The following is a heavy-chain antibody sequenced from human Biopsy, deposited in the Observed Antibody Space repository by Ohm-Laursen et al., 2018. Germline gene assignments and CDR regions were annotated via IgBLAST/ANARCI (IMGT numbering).Heavy chain of an antibody. CDR3: ARERDP. V-gene: IGHV1-2*02. CDR1: GYIFTDYY. CDR2: IDTINGGA. Sequence: ESSVKVSCKASGYIFTDYYVHWVRQAPGHGLEWMGWIDTINGGARYAQKFQGRVTMTRDTSISTAYMELSRLTSDDTAVYYCARERDPWGQGTLVTVSS. J-gene: IGHJ5*02.